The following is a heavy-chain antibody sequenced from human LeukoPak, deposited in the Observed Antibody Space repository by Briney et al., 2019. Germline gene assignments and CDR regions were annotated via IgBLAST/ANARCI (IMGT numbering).Heavy chain of an antibody. D-gene: IGHD6-19*01. CDR3: AKPLHPLSSGWLKGWFDP. J-gene: IGHJ5*02. CDR2: ISGSGGST. CDR1: GFAFSSYA. V-gene: IGHV3-23*01. Sequence: GGSLRLSCAASGFAFSSYAMSWVRQAPGKGLEWVSAISGSGGSTYYADSVKGRFTISRDNSKNTLYLQMNSLRAEDTAVYYCAKPLHPLSSGWLKGWFDPWGQGTLVTVSS.